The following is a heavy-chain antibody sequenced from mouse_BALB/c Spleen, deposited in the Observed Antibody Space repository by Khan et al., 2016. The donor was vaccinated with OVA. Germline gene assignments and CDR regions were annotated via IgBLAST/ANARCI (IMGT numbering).Heavy chain of an antibody. CDR1: GFSLTGYG. V-gene: IGHV2-6-7*01. CDR2: IWGDGST. Sequence: QVQLQQSGPGLVAPSQSLSITCTVSGFSLTGYGVNWVRQPPGKGLEWLGMIWGDGSTDYNSALKSRLSISKDNPKSQVFLKMNSLQTDDTARYYCARAYYGNYREAMDYWGQGTSVTVSS. CDR3: ARAYYGNYREAMDY. J-gene: IGHJ4*01. D-gene: IGHD2-10*01.